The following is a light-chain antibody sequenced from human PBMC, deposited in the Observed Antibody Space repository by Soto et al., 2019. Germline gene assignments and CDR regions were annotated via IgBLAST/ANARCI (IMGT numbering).Light chain of an antibody. CDR2: EVS. CDR1: SSDVGGFNY. Sequence: QSALTQPASVSGSPGQSITISCTGTSSDVGGFNYVSWYQHHPGKAPKLMIYEVSNRPSGVSDRFSGSKSGNTASLTISGLQAEDESDYYCSSYTSSNAELFGTGTKVTVL. V-gene: IGLV2-14*01. J-gene: IGLJ1*01. CDR3: SSYTSSNAEL.